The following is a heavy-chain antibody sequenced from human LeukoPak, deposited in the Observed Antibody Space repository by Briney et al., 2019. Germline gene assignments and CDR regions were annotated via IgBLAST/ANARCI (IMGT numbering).Heavy chain of an antibody. D-gene: IGHD1/OR15-1a*01. CDR3: AKVRANRFASFDY. Sequence: ASVKVSCKASGGTFSSYAISWVRQAPGQGLEWMGGIIPIFGTANYAQKFQGRVTITADESTSTAYMELSSLRSEDTAVYCCAKVRANRFASFDYWGQGTLVTVSS. CDR2: IIPIFGTA. V-gene: IGHV1-69*13. CDR1: GGTFSSYA. J-gene: IGHJ4*02.